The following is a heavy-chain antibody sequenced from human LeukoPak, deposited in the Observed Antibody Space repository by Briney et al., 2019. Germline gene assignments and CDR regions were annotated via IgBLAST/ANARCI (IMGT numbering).Heavy chain of an antibody. J-gene: IGHJ4*02. CDR2: MSPNSGKI. V-gene: IGHV1-8*01. D-gene: IGHD3-3*02. Sequence: ASVKVSCKATGYTFTSYDINWVRQATGQGLEWMGWMSPNSGKIGYAQKFQDRVTMTRDTSISTAYMELSSLRFEDTAVYYCARIRAPSSFGQRESDYWGQGTLVTVSS. CDR3: ARIRAPSSFGQRESDY. CDR1: GYTFTSYD.